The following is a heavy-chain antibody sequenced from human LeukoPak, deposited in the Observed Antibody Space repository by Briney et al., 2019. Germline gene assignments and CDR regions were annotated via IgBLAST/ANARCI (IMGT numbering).Heavy chain of an antibody. CDR3: AREHYFYYMDG. Sequence: PGGSLRLSCAASGFTFSSYSMNWVRQAPGKGLEWVSSISSSSSNIYYADSVKGRFTISRDNAENSLYLQMNSLRAEDTAVYYCAREHYFYYMDGWGKGTTVTVSS. V-gene: IGHV3-21*01. J-gene: IGHJ6*03. CDR2: ISSSSSNI. CDR1: GFTFSSYS.